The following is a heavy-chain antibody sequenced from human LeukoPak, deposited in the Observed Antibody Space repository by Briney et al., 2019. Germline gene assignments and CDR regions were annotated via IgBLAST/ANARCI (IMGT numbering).Heavy chain of an antibody. J-gene: IGHJ4*02. CDR1: GESMSTFF. CDR3: TRGKTVTFEN. D-gene: IGHD2-21*02. CDR2: TSDRGTT. Sequence: SATLSLTCAVYGESMSTFFWNWIRQPPGKGLEWIGETSDRGTTTYNSAFKSRDTISLDTSKRRFSLTLTSVTAADTAVYYCTRGKTVTFENWGQGSLVTVSS. V-gene: IGHV4-34*01.